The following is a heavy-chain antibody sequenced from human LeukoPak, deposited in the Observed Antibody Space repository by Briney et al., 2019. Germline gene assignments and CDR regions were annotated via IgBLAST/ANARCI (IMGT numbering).Heavy chain of an antibody. CDR1: GFTFSSYA. V-gene: IGHV3-64*01. CDR2: ISSNGGST. J-gene: IGHJ4*02. Sequence: PGGSLRLSCAASGFTFSSYAMHWVRQAPGKGLEYVSAISSNGGSTYYANSVKGRFTISRDNAKNTLYLQMNSLRAEDTAVYYCARIDWYSFDYWGQGTLVTVSS. CDR3: ARIDWYSFDY. D-gene: IGHD2-21*01.